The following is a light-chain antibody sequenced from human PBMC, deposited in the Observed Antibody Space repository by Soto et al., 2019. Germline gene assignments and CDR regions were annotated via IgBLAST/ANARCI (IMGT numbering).Light chain of an antibody. V-gene: IGKV3-20*01. CDR1: QSVSSSY. CDR3: QQYGSSPASFT. Sequence: IALTQSPGTLSLSPGERATLSCRASQSVSSSYLAWYQQKPGQAPRLLIYGASSRATGIPDRFSGSGSGTEFTLTISRLDPEDFAVYYCQQYGSSPASFTFGPGTKVEIK. CDR2: GAS. J-gene: IGKJ3*01.